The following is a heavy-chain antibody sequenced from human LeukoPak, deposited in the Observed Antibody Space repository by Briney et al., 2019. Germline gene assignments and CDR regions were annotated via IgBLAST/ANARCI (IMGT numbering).Heavy chain of an antibody. CDR1: GGSISSGGYY. J-gene: IGHJ4*02. Sequence: SETLSLTCTVSGGSISSGGYYWSWIRQHPGKGLEWIWYIYYSGSTYYNPSLKSRVTISVDTSKNQFSLKLSSVTAADTAVYYCARRGIATRTSLFDYWGQGTLVTVSS. CDR3: ARRGIATRTSLFDY. V-gene: IGHV4-31*03. D-gene: IGHD6-6*01. CDR2: IYYSGST.